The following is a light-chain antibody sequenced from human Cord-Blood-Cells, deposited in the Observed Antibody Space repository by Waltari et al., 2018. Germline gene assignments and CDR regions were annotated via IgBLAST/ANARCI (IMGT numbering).Light chain of an antibody. CDR3: QQRSNWPLT. CDR1: QGVSSY. CDR2: DAS. J-gene: IGKJ4*01. Sequence: EIVFTQSPATLSLPPGERATLSCRARQGVSSYLAWYQQKPGQAPRLLIYDASNRATGIPARFSGSGPGTDFTLTISSLEPEDFAVYYCQQRSNWPLTFGGGTKVEIK. V-gene: IGKV3D-11*01.